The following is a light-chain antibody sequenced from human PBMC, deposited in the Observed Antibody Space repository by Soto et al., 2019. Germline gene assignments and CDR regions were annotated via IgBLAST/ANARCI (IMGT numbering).Light chain of an antibody. J-gene: IGKJ1*01. CDR2: GAS. V-gene: IGKV3-20*01. Sequence: EIVLTQSPGTLSLSPGERATLSCRASQSVSSNYLAWYQQKPGQAPRLLIYGASSRATGIPDRFSGSGSGTDFTLTISRLEPEDFAVYHCQQYITAPETFGQGTKVDIK. CDR3: QQYITAPET. CDR1: QSVSSNY.